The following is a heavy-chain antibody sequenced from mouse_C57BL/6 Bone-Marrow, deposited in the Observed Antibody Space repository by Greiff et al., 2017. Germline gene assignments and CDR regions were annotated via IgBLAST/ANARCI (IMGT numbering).Heavy chain of an antibody. CDR3: ARKRVYDYDEDWYFDV. CDR2: IWTGGGT. D-gene: IGHD2-4*01. J-gene: IGHJ1*03. CDR1: GFSLTSYA. Sequence: VQLQQSGPGLVAPSQSLSITCTVSGFSLTSYAISWVRQPPGKGLEWLGVIWTGGGTNYNSALKSRLSISKDNSKSQVFLKMNRLQTDDTARYYCARKRVYDYDEDWYFDVWGTGTTVTVSS. V-gene: IGHV2-9-1*01.